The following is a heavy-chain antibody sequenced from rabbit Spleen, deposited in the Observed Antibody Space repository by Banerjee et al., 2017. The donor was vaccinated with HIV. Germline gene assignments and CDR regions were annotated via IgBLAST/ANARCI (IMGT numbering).Heavy chain of an antibody. V-gene: IGHV1S40*01. D-gene: IGHD4-2*01. Sequence: QSLQESGGGLFQPGGSLALTCTASGFSFSGNAMCWVRQAPGKGLEWIACINADTGRTYYASWVNGRFTISKSSSTTVTLQVTSLTAADTATYFCVKSAGVNWNFDLWGPGTLVTVS. CDR3: VKSAGVNWNFDL. J-gene: IGHJ4*01. CDR2: INADTGRT. CDR1: GFSFSGNA.